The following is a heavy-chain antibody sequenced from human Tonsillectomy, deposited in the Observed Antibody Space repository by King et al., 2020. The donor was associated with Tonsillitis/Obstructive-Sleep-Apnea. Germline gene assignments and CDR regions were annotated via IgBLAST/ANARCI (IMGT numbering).Heavy chain of an antibody. V-gene: IGHV3-23*04. CDR3: AKDSDSSGYSPSNYYYMDV. D-gene: IGHD3-22*01. Sequence: VQLVEAGGGLVQPGGSLRLSCAASGFTFSNYAMNWVRQAPGKGLEWVSVIGADGGSTYYADSVKSRFTISRDNSKNTLYLQMNSLRAEDTAVYYCAKDSDSSGYSPSNYYYMDVWGKGTTVTVSS. J-gene: IGHJ6*03. CDR2: IGADGGST. CDR1: GFTFSNYA.